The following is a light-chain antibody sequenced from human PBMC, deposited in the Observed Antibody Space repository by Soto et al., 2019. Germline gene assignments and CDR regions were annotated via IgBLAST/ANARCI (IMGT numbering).Light chain of an antibody. V-gene: IGKV3-20*01. CDR1: QSINNY. CDR2: DAS. CDR3: QQYGSSGT. J-gene: IGKJ1*01. Sequence: RASQSINNYLARYQQKPGQAPMLLIYDASNRATGVTARFSGSGSGTDFTLTISRLEPEDFAVYYCQQYGSSGTFGQGTKVDIK.